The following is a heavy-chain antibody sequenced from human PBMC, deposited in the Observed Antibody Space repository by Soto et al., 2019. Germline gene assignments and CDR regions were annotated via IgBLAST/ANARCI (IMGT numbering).Heavy chain of an antibody. CDR2: LSPGDSDT. V-gene: IGHV5-51*01. D-gene: IGHD3-9*01. CDR3: ARHLGIFGDFDWFDY. Sequence: AQSLKISCQGSGYSFTSYWIGWVRQMPAKGLEWMGRLSPGDSDTRYSPSFQGLVTISADKSISTAYRQWSSLRASDTAMYYCARHLGIFGDFDWFDYWGQGSLVTVSS. J-gene: IGHJ4*02. CDR1: GYSFTSYW.